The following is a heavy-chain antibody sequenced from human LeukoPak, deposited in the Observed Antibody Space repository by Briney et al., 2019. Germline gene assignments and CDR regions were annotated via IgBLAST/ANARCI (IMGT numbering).Heavy chain of an antibody. CDR3: ARGPHFHYSGSGSLQHWFDP. Sequence: ASVKVSCKVSGYTLTELSMHWVRQAPGQGLEWMGWINPNSGGTKYAQKLQGRVTMTRDTSISTAYMELSRLTSDDTAVYYCARGPHFHYSGSGSLQHWFDPWGQGTLVTVSS. V-gene: IGHV1-2*02. J-gene: IGHJ5*02. CDR2: INPNSGGT. D-gene: IGHD3-10*01. CDR1: GYTLTELS.